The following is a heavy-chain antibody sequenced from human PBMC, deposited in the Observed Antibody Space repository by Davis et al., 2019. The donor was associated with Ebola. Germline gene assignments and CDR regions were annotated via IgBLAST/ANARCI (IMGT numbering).Heavy chain of an antibody. J-gene: IGHJ5*02. Sequence: MPSETLSLTCAVSGGSISSSNWWSWVRQPPGTGLEWIGEIYHSGSTNYNPSLKSRVTISVDKSKNQFSLKLSSVTAADTAVYYCARDRDSSGWYWFDPWGQGTLVTVSS. D-gene: IGHD6-19*01. CDR3: ARDRDSSGWYWFDP. CDR2: IYHSGST. CDR1: GGSISSSNW. V-gene: IGHV4-4*02.